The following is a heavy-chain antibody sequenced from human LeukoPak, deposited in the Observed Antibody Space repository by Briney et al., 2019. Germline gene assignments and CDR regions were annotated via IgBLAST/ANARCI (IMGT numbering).Heavy chain of an antibody. J-gene: IGHJ4*02. CDR3: ARGYIYGPTDY. Sequence: PGGSLRLSCAASGFTFSDYYMSWNRQAPGKGLEWVSYISSSSSYTNYADSVKGRFTISRVNAKNSLYLQMNSLRAEDTAVYYCARGYIYGPTDYWGQGTLVTVSS. V-gene: IGHV3-11*06. D-gene: IGHD5-18*01. CDR1: GFTFSDYY. CDR2: ISSSSSYT.